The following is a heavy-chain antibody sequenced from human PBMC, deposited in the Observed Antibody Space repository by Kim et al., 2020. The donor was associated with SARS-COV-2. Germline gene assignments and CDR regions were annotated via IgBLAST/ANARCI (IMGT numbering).Heavy chain of an antibody. CDR2: ISGSGTST. V-gene: IGHV3-23*01. Sequence: GGSLRLSCAASGFTFTSYSMSWVRQAPGRGLEWVSAISGSGTSTYYANSVKGRFTISRDSARNTLFLQMNSLTAEDTARYYCAKDQTTSGNWFDSWGQGNRVTVSS. CDR3: AKDQTTSGNWFDS. CDR1: GFTFTSYS. D-gene: IGHD3-10*01. J-gene: IGHJ5*01.